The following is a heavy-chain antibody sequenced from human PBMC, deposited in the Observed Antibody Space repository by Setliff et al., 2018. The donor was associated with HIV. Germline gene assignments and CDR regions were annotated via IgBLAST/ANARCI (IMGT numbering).Heavy chain of an antibody. J-gene: IGHJ4*02. CDR3: ARGWRSSGWYVYH. CDR1: GPSISSGSYY. CDR2: IYTSGST. Sequence: SETLSLTSTVSGPSISSGSYYWSWIRQPAGKGLEWIGHIYTSGSTNYNPSLKSRVTISVDTSTNQFSLKLSAVTAADTAVYYCARGWRSSGWYVYHWGQGTLVTVSS. V-gene: IGHV4-61*09. D-gene: IGHD6-19*01.